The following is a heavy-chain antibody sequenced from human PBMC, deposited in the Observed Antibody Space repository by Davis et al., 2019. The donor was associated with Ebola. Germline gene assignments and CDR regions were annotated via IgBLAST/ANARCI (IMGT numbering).Heavy chain of an antibody. D-gene: IGHD6-19*01. CDR3: ARQIRSSGYFDD. J-gene: IGHJ4*02. Sequence: SETLSLTCAVYGGSFSGYYWSWIRQPPGKGLEWIGEINHSGSTNYNPSLKSRVTISVDTSKNQFSLKLSSVTAADTAVYYCARQIRSSGYFDDWGQGTLVTVSS. V-gene: IGHV4-34*01. CDR2: INHSGST. CDR1: GGSFSGYY.